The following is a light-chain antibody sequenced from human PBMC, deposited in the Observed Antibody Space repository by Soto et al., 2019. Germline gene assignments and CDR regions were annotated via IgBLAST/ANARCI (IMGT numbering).Light chain of an antibody. V-gene: IGKV1-12*01. CDR2: ASS. CDR3: QQAASFPPI. CDR1: QGITSW. Sequence: DIQMTQSPSSVSAFVGDRVTITCRASQGITSWLAWYQQKPGKAPELLVYASSSLQSGVPSSFRGSGSGTDFTPPTTGLHPEDSGTYYCQQAASFPPIFGGGTKVEIK. J-gene: IGKJ4*01.